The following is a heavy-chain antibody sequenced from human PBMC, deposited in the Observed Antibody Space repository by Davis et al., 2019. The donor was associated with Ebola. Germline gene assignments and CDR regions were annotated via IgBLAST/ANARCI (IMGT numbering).Heavy chain of an antibody. CDR3: ARGYYDGRGWFDP. CDR2: IYHSGST. D-gene: IGHD3-3*01. J-gene: IGHJ5*02. V-gene: IGHV4-39*07. CDR1: GGSISGSPYY. Sequence: SETLSLTCTVSGGSISGSPYYWGWIRQPPGKGLEWIGYIYHSGSTYYNPSLKSRVTISVDRSKNQFSLKLSSVTAADTAVYYCARGYYDGRGWFDPWGQGTLVTVSS.